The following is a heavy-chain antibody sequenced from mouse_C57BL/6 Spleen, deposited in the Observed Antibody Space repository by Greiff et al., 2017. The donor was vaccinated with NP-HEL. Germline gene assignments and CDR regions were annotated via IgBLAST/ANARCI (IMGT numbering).Heavy chain of an antibody. CDR1: GYTFTDYE. D-gene: IGHD1-1*01. Sequence: QVQLQQSGAELVRPGASVTLSCKASGYTFTDYEMHWVKQTPVHGLEWIGAIDPETGGTAYNQKFKGKAILTADKSSSTAYMELRSLTSEDSAVYYCTRGLRYLSGYFDVWGTGTTVTVSS. CDR3: TRGLRYLSGYFDV. V-gene: IGHV1-15*01. J-gene: IGHJ1*03. CDR2: IDPETGGT.